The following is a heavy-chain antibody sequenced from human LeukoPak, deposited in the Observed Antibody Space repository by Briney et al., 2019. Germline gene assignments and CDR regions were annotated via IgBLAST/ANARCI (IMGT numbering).Heavy chain of an antibody. CDR1: GFTFSNYA. D-gene: IGHD2-2*01. V-gene: IGHV3-30*04. CDR2: ISYAATDK. CDR3: ARVVVPAGWYFDL. Sequence: PGGSLRLSCAASGFTFSNYAMLWVRQAPGKGLEWVAVISYAATDKYYADSVKGRITISRDNSKNTLSLQINSLRAEDTAVYYCARVVVPAGWYFDLWGRGTLVTVSS. J-gene: IGHJ2*01.